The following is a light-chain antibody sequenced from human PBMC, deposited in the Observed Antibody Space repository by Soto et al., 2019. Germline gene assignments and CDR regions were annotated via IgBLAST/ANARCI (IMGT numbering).Light chain of an antibody. J-gene: IGKJ3*01. CDR2: DAS. CDR1: QSVSSY. CDR3: QQRSKSIT. Sequence: EIVLTQSPATLSLSPGERATLSCRASQSVSSYLAWYQQKPGQAPRLLIYDASNRATGIPARFSGSGSGTDFTLTISSLEPEDFAVYYCQQRSKSITFGPGTKVEIK. V-gene: IGKV3-11*01.